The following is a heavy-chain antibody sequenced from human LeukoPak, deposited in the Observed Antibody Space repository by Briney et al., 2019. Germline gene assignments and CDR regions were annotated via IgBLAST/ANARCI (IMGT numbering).Heavy chain of an antibody. CDR2: IYYSGST. Sequence: SETLSLTCTVSGGSISSSSYYWGWIRQPPGKGLEWIGSIYYSGSTYYNPSLKSRVTISVDTSKNQFSLKLSSVTAADTAVYYCARRLHRSSTNWFDPWGQGTLVTVSS. CDR1: GGSISSSSYY. J-gene: IGHJ5*02. D-gene: IGHD2-2*01. V-gene: IGHV4-39*01. CDR3: ARRLHRSSTNWFDP.